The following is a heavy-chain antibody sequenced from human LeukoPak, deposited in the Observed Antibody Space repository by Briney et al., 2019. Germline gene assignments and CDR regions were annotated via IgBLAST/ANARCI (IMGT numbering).Heavy chain of an antibody. CDR1: GFTFSSYG. D-gene: IGHD2-2*01. J-gene: IGHJ4*02. V-gene: IGHV3-30*02. Sequence: GGSLRLSCAASGFTFSSYGMHWVRQAPGKGLEWVAFIRYDGSNKYYADSVKGRFTISRDNSENTPYLQMNSLRAEDTAVYYCAKPHWSSTSCYSPMTYFDYWGRGTLVSVSS. CDR3: AKPHWSSTSCYSPMTYFDY. CDR2: IRYDGSNK.